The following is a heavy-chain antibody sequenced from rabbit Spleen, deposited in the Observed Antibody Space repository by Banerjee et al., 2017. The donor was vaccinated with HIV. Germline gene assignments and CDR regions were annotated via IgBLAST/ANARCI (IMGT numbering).Heavy chain of an antibody. Sequence: QEQLEESGGDLVKPEGSLTLTCTASGFSFSSSYWICWVRQAPGKGLEWIACIYLGSSGSTYYASWAKGRFTISKTSSSTVDLKMTSLTAADTATYFCARAWKSIDAFDLWGQGTLVTVS. J-gene: IGHJ4*01. V-gene: IGHV1S45*01. CDR1: GFSFSSSYW. CDR2: IYLGSSGST. CDR3: ARAWKSIDAFDL.